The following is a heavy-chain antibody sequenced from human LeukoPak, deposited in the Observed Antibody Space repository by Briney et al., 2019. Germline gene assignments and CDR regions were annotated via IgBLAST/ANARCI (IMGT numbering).Heavy chain of an antibody. J-gene: IGHJ3*02. V-gene: IGHV1-18*01. CDR3: ASPGGSVGATTRSAFDI. Sequence: GASVKVSCKASGYTFTSYGISWVRQAPGQGLEWMGWISAYNGNTNYAQKFQGRVTITADKSTSTAYMELSSLRSEDTAVYYCASPGGSVGATTRSAFDIWGQGTMVTVSS. CDR2: ISAYNGNT. CDR1: GYTFTSYG. D-gene: IGHD1-26*01.